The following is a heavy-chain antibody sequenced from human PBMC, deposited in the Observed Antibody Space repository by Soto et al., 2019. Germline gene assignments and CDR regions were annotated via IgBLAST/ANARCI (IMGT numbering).Heavy chain of an antibody. CDR2: ISGSGGST. J-gene: IGHJ2*01. Sequence: GGSLRLSCAASGFTFSNYAMSWVRQAPGKGLEWVSAISGSGGSTYYADSVKGRFTISRDNSKNTLYLQMNSLRAEDTAVYYCASLCITMMVVVPTQDFDLWGRGTLVTVSS. D-gene: IGHD3-22*01. V-gene: IGHV3-23*01. CDR3: ASLCITMMVVVPTQDFDL. CDR1: GFTFSNYA.